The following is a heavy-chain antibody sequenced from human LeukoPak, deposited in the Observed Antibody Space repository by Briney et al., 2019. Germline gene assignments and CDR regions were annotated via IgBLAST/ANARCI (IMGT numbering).Heavy chain of an antibody. J-gene: IGHJ5*02. Sequence: SETLSLTCTVSGGSISSYYWSWIRQPAGKGLEWIGRIYTSGSTNYNPSLKSRVTMSVDTSKNQFSLELSSVTAADTAVYYCARVKGGFIAVAGKGWFDPWGQGTLVTVSS. D-gene: IGHD6-13*01. CDR3: ARVKGGFIAVAGKGWFDP. CDR2: IYTSGST. CDR1: GGSISSYY. V-gene: IGHV4-4*07.